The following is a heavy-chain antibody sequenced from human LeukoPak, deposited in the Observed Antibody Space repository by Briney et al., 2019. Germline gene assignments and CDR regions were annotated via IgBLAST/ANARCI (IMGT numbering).Heavy chain of an antibody. CDR2: IWYDGSNK. CDR1: GFTFSGYG. CDR3: ARDLTGSLDY. D-gene: IGHD1-1*01. J-gene: IGHJ4*02. V-gene: IGHV3-33*01. Sequence: ERSLRLSCAASGFTFSGYGMHWVRQAPGKGLEWVAVIWYDGSNKYYADSVKGRFTISRGNSKNTLYLQMNSLRAEDTAVYYCARDLTGSLDYWGQGTLVTVSS.